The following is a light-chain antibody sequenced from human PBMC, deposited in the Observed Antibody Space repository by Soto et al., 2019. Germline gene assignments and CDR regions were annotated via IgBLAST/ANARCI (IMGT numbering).Light chain of an antibody. Sequence: AGTQPASGSGSPGQAITISCTGTSSDVGGYKHVSWYQQHPGKSPKLMIYEVSNRPSGVSNRFSGSKSGYTASLTISGLQAEDEADYYCNPQRSSGTRVFGTGTKVTVL. J-gene: IGLJ1*01. V-gene: IGLV2-14*01. CDR2: EVS. CDR3: NPQRSSGTRV. CDR1: SSDVGGYKH.